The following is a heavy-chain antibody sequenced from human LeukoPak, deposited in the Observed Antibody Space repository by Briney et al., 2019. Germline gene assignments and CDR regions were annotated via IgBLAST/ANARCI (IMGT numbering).Heavy chain of an antibody. J-gene: IGHJ5*02. V-gene: IGHV4-59*01. Sequence: SETLSLTCTVSGGSISSYYWSWIRQPPGKGLEWIGYIYYSGSTNYNPSLKSRVTISVDTSKNQFSLKLSSVTAADTAVYYCAREIYDILTGYSGNWFDPWGQGTLVTVSS. CDR3: AREIYDILTGYSGNWFDP. D-gene: IGHD3-9*01. CDR2: IYYSGST. CDR1: GGSISSYY.